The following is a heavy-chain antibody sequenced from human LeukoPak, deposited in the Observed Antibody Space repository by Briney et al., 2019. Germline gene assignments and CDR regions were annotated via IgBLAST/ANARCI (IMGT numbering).Heavy chain of an antibody. J-gene: IGHJ6*02. CDR2: IYSGGST. CDR1: GFTVSSNY. Sequence: GGSLRLSCAASGFTVSSNYMSWVRQAPGKGLEWVSVIYSGGSTYYADSVQGRFTISRDNSENTLYLQMNSLRAEDTAVYYCASPSGDYDFWSGYYYGMDVWGQGTTVTVSS. D-gene: IGHD3-3*01. V-gene: IGHV3-66*02. CDR3: ASPSGDYDFWSGYYYGMDV.